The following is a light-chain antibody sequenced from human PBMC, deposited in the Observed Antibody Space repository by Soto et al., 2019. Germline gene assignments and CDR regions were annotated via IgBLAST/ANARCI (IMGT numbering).Light chain of an antibody. CDR3: QKYNSAPWT. CDR2: AAS. J-gene: IGKJ1*01. Sequence: DTQMTQSPSSLSASVGDRVTITCRASQGISNYLAWYQQKPGKVPKLLMYAASTLRSGDPSRFSGSGSGTDFTLIISSLQPEDVATYYCQKYNSAPWTFGQGTTVEIK. CDR1: QGISNY. V-gene: IGKV1-27*01.